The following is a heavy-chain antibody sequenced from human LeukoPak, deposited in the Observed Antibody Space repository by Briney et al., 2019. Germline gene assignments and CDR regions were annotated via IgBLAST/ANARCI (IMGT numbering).Heavy chain of an antibody. CDR2: ISIYNGNT. J-gene: IGHJ5*02. Sequence: GASVKVSCKASGYTFTSYDISWVRQAPGQGLEWMGWISIYNGNTDYAQKLRGRVTMTTDTSTSTAYMELRSLRSDDTAVYYCARITYDFWSGYYMPDDPWGQGTLVTVSS. V-gene: IGHV1-18*01. CDR3: ARITYDFWSGYYMPDDP. CDR1: GYTFTSYD. D-gene: IGHD3-3*01.